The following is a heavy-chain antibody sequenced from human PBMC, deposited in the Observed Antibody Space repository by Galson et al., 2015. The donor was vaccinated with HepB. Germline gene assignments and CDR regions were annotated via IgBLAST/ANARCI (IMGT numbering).Heavy chain of an antibody. Sequence: SVKVSCKASGYTFTGYYMHWVRQAPGQGLEWMGRINPNSGGTNYAQKFQGRVTMTRDTSISTAYMELSRLRSDDTAVYYCARGYDYIWGSYRYTNFDYWGQGTLVTVSS. D-gene: IGHD3-16*02. J-gene: IGHJ4*02. V-gene: IGHV1-2*06. CDR1: GYTFTGYY. CDR3: ARGYDYIWGSYRYTNFDY. CDR2: INPNSGGT.